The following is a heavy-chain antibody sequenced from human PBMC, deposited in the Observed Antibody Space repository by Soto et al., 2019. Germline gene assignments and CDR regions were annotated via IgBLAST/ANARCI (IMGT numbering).Heavy chain of an antibody. Sequence: GASVKVSCKASGYTFTSYGISWVRQAPGQGLEWMGWISAYNGNTNYAQKLQGRVTMTTDTSTSTAYMELRSLRSDDTAVYYCARDRKVRGVIISWFDPWGQGTLVTVSS. CDR2: ISAYNGNT. V-gene: IGHV1-18*01. CDR1: GYTFTSYG. J-gene: IGHJ5*02. CDR3: ARDRKVRGVIISWFDP. D-gene: IGHD3-10*01.